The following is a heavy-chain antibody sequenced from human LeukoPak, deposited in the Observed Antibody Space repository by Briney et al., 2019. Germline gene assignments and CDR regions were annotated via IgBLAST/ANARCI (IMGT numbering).Heavy chain of an antibody. V-gene: IGHV6-1*01. CDR1: GDSVSSNSAA. Sequence: SPTLSLTFAISGDSVSSNSAAWNWLRQSPWRGLEWLGSTYYRSKRYNDNAVSVKSPIIINPDTSKNQFSLQLNSVTPEDTAVYYCTRTHRGYGFDYWGQGTLVTVSS. J-gene: IGHJ4*02. CDR2: TYYRSKRYN. CDR3: TRTHRGYGFDY. D-gene: IGHD3-22*01.